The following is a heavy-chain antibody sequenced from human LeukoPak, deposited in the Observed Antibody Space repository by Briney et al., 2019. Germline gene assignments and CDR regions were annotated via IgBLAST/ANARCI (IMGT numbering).Heavy chain of an antibody. CDR3: ATSLYYYDSSRADYMDV. D-gene: IGHD3-22*01. V-gene: IGHV3-48*03. CDR1: GFTFSSYE. Sequence: PGGSLRLSCTASGFTFSSYEMNWVRQAPGKGLEWVSYISSSGSTIYYADSVKGRFTISRDNAKNTLYLQMNSLRAEDTAVYYCATSLYYYDSSRADYMDVWGKGTTVTISS. CDR2: ISSSGSTI. J-gene: IGHJ6*03.